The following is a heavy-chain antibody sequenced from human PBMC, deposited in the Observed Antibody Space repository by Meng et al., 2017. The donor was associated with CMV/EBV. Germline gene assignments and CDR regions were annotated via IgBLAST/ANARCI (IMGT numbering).Heavy chain of an antibody. D-gene: IGHD2-2*02. Sequence: GESLKISCKGSGYSFTSYWIGWVRQTPGKGLEWMGIIYPGDSDTRYSPSFQGQVTISADKSISTAYLQGSSLKASDTAMYYCARSGYCSSTSCYTAYGMDVWGQGTTVTVSS. CDR2: IYPGDSDT. V-gene: IGHV5-51*01. J-gene: IGHJ6*02. CDR1: GYSFTSYW. CDR3: ARSGYCSSTSCYTAYGMDV.